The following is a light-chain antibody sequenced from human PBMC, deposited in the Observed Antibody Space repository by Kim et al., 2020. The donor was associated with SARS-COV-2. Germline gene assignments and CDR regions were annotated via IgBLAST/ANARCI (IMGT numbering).Light chain of an antibody. J-gene: IGKJ1*01. CDR3: QQYYTYPRGT. CDR2: AAS. CDR1: QGVSSS. Sequence: SPGDRVTITCRASQGVSSSLAWYQQRPAKAPELLIYAASTLQSGVPSRFSGSGSGTDFTLTINSLQSEDFATYYCQQYYTYPRGTFGQGTKVDIK. V-gene: IGKV1-8*01.